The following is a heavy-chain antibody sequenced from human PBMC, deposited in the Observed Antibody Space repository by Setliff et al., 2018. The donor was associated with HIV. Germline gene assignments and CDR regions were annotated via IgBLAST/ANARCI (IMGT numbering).Heavy chain of an antibody. J-gene: IGHJ5*02. CDR1: GFTFSTYA. Sequence: GGSLRLSCAVSGFTFSTYATSWVRLAPGKGLEWVSTISAGGGSTYYADSVKGRFTISRDNSKNTLYLQMNSLRAEDTAVYYCARVSPWFDPWGQGTLVTVSS. CDR3: ARVSPWFDP. V-gene: IGHV3-23*01. CDR2: ISAGGGST.